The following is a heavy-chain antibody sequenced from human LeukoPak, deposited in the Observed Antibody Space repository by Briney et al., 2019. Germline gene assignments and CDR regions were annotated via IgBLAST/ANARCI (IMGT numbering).Heavy chain of an antibody. V-gene: IGHV3-48*01. Sequence: HPGGSLRLSCAASGFTFSSYAMTWVRQAPGKGLEWASSFTSMSRTIYYADSVKGRFTISKDTSKNTLYLEMDSLRPEDTAIYYCTRDGIVGARSFDSWGQGILVTVSS. CDR3: TRDGIVGARSFDS. CDR2: FTSMSRTI. CDR1: GFTFSSYA. J-gene: IGHJ4*02. D-gene: IGHD1-26*01.